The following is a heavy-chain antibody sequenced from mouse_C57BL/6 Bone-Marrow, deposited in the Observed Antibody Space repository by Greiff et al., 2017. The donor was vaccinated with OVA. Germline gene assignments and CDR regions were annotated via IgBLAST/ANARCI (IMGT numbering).Heavy chain of an antibody. D-gene: IGHD1-1*01. CDR1: GYTFTSYW. CDR2: IDPSDSYT. Sequence: VQLQQPGAELVMPGASVKLSCKASGYTFTSYWMHWVKQRPGQGLEWIGEIDPSDSYTNYNQKFKGKSTLTVDKSSSTAYMQLSSLTSEASEVYYCASGRPTVVASFDYWGQGTTLTVSS. V-gene: IGHV1-69*01. CDR3: ASGRPTVVASFDY. J-gene: IGHJ2*01.